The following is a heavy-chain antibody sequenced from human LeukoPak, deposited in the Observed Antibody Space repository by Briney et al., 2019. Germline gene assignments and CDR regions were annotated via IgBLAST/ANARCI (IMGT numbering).Heavy chain of an antibody. CDR2: IGNMHRGGHGDA. V-gene: IGHV4-38-2*02. CDR1: GFSISSGHF. CDR3: ARVGFQQAFDI. J-gene: IGHJ3*02. Sequence: KPSETLSLTCSVSGFSISSGHFWAWIRQTPGKGLEWIGSIGNMHRGGHGDAYYKPSLKSRVSLSVDTSRNQFSLRLTSVTAADTAVYYCARVGFQQAFDIWGQGTMVTVSS. D-gene: IGHD2-2*01.